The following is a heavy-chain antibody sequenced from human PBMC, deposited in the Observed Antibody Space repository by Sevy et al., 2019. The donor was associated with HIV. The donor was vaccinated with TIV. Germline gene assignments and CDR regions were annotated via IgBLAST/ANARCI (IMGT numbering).Heavy chain of an antibody. CDR2: ISSSGSTI. D-gene: IGHD6-13*01. CDR1: GFTFSSYE. CDR3: ARDLGIAAAEAQNDAFDI. Sequence: GGSLRLSCAASGFTFSSYEMNWVRQAPGKGLEWVSYISSSGSTIYYAASVKGRFTISRDNAKNSLYLQMNSLRAEDTAVYYCARDLGIAAAEAQNDAFDIWGQGTMVTVSS. V-gene: IGHV3-48*03. J-gene: IGHJ3*02.